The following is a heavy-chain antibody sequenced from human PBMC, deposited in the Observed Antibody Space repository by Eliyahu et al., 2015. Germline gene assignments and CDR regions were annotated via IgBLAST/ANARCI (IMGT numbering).Heavy chain of an antibody. J-gene: IGHJ5*02. Sequence: EVQLVESGGGLVQPGGSLRLSCAASGFTFSSYSMXWVRQAPGKGLXXVSYISSSSSTIYYADSVXGRFTISRDNAKNSLYLQMNSLRDEDTAVYYCARDRGPLYDFWSGYMWRNWFDPWGQGTLVTVSS. V-gene: IGHV3-48*02. CDR1: GFTFSSYS. CDR2: ISSSSSTI. CDR3: ARDRGPLYDFWSGYMWRNWFDP. D-gene: IGHD3-3*01.